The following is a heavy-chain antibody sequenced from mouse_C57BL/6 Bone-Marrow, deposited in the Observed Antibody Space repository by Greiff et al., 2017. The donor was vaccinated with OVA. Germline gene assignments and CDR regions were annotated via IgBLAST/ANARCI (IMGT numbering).Heavy chain of an antibody. CDR3: ASSYYSKGDFDY. CDR1: GFTFTDYY. Sequence: EVKLMESGGGLVQPGGSLSLSCAASGFTFTDYYMSWVRQPPGKALEWLGFIRTKANGYTTEYSASVKGRFTISRDNSQSILYLQMNALRAEDSATYYCASSYYSKGDFDYWGQGTTLTVSS. CDR2: IRTKANGYTT. D-gene: IGHD2-5*01. J-gene: IGHJ2*01. V-gene: IGHV7-3*01.